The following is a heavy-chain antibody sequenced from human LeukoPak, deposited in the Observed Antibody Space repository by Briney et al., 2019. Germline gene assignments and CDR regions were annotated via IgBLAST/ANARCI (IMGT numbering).Heavy chain of an antibody. CDR3: ARGADAYKGGND. D-gene: IGHD5-24*01. CDR1: GGSFSGHY. CDR2: IHFSGST. Sequence: PSETLSLTCAVYGGSFSGHYCTWIRQPPGKGLEWIGEIHFSGSTYYNPSLRSRVTMSLDTSKNQFSLKLTSLTAADTAIYYCARGADAYKGGNDWGQGTLVTVSS. J-gene: IGHJ4*02. V-gene: IGHV4-34*01.